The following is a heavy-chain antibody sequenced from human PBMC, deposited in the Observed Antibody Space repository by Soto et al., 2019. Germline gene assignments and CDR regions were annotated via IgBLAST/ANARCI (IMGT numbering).Heavy chain of an antibody. V-gene: IGHV4-34*01. Sequence: SENLSLTCAVYGGSFSGYYWSWIRQPPGKGLEWIGEINHSGSTNYNPSLKSRVTISVDTSKNQFSLKLSSVTAADTAVYYCARGRNYYDFWSGYYTSYYYGMDVWGQGTTVTVSS. CDR2: INHSGST. J-gene: IGHJ6*02. CDR3: ARGRNYYDFWSGYYTSYYYGMDV. D-gene: IGHD3-3*01. CDR1: GGSFSGYY.